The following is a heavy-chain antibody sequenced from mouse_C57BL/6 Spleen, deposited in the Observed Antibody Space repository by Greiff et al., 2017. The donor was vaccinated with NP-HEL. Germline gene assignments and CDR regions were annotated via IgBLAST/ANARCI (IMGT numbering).Heavy chain of an antibody. CDR1: GYTFTSYW. V-gene: IGHV1-69*01. CDR2: IDPSDSYT. Sequence: QVHVKQPGAELVMPGASVKLSCKASGYTFTSYWMHWVKQRPGQGLEWIGEIDPSDSYTNYNQKFKGKSTLTVDKSSSTAYMQLSSLTSEDSAVYYCARVGDYYAMDYWGQGTSVTVSS. J-gene: IGHJ4*01. CDR3: ARVGDYYAMDY.